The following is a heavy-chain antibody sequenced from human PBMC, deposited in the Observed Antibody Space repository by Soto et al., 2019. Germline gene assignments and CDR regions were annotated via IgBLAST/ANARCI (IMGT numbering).Heavy chain of an antibody. CDR2: INHSGST. D-gene: IGHD3-9*01. CDR3: GRDRLANWFDP. CDR1: GGSFSGYY. Sequence: SETLSLTCAVYGGSFSGYYWSWIRQPPGKGLEWIGEINHSGSTNYNPSLKSRATISLDTSKNQFSLKLSSVTAADTAVYYCGRDRLANWFDPWGQGTLVTVSS. J-gene: IGHJ5*02. V-gene: IGHV4-34*01.